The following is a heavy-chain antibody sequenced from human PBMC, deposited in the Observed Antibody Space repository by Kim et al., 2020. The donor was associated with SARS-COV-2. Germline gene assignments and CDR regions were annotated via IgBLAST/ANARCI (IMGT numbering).Heavy chain of an antibody. Sequence: VQGRVTISRDNSKNTLYLQMNSLRAEDTAVYYCARDMGLTTVTPSDAFDIWGQGTMVTVSS. CDR3: ARDMGLTTVTPSDAFDI. D-gene: IGHD4-17*01. J-gene: IGHJ3*02. V-gene: IGHV3-30*07.